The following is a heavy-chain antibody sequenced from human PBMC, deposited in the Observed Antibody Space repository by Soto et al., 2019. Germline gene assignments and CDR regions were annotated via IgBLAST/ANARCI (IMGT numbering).Heavy chain of an antibody. CDR2: INAGNGNT. Sequence: ASVKVSCKASGYTFTSYAMHWVRQAPGQRLEWMGWINAGNGNTKYSQKFQGRVTITRDTSASTAYMELSSLRSEDTAVYYCARAQRITMVRGVIITNPASYYYYMDVWGKGTTVTVSS. V-gene: IGHV1-3*01. J-gene: IGHJ6*03. CDR3: ARAQRITMVRGVIITNPASYYYYMDV. D-gene: IGHD3-10*01. CDR1: GYTFTSYA.